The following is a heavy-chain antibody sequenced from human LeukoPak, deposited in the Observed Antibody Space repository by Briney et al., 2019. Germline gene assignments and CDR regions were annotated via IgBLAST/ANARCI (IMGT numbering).Heavy chain of an antibody. D-gene: IGHD2-2*01. Sequence: PGRSLRLSCAASGFTFSSYAMHWVRQAPGKGLEWVAVISYDGSNKYYADSVKGRFTISRDNSKNTLYLQMNSLRAEDTAVYYCMWYCSSTSCPDAFDIWGQGTMVTVSS. CDR2: ISYDGSNK. J-gene: IGHJ3*02. CDR3: MWYCSSTSCPDAFDI. CDR1: GFTFSSYA. V-gene: IGHV3-30-3*01.